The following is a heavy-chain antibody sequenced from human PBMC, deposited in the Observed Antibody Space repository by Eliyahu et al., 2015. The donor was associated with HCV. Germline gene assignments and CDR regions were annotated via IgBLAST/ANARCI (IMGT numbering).Heavy chain of an antibody. CDR3: ARPAIYYGSGSFYFDY. D-gene: IGHD3-10*01. V-gene: IGHV5-51*01. J-gene: IGHJ4*02. CDR1: GYDFTNYW. CDR2: IHPGDSDT. Sequence: EVQLVQSVAXVRKPGESLXXSCXASGYDFTNYWIGWVRXMPGKGLEWMGIIHPGDSDTKYSPTFQGQITISADKSISTAYLQWSSLKASDSAMYYCARPAIYYGSGSFYFDYWGQGTLITVPS.